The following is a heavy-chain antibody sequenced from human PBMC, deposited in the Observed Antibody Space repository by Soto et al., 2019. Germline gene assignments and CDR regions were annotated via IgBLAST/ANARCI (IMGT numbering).Heavy chain of an antibody. CDR2: TSYDGSNK. CDR3: ARWGKTGGLDV. J-gene: IGHJ1*01. D-gene: IGHD3-16*01. CDR1: GFTFRSYV. Sequence: QVQLVESGGGVVQPGTSLRLSCVGSGFTFRSYVIHWVRQATGKGLEWVALTSYDGSNKDYGDSVKGRFTISRDNSSNTVDLQMDSLRHEDTELYYCARWGKTGGLDVWGQGTLVSVSS. V-gene: IGHV3-33*05.